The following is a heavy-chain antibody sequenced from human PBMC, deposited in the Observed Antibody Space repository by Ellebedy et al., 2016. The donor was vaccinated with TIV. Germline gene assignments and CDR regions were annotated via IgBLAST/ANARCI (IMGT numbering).Heavy chain of an antibody. D-gene: IGHD2-15*01. J-gene: IGHJ4*02. V-gene: IGHV3-23*01. CDR1: GFIFSKYA. Sequence: PGGSLRLSCAPSGFIFSKYAMSWVLQAPGKGREWVSAISGSGGNTYYADSVKGRFTISRDNSKNALYLPMNSLRGEDTAVYYCAKDRGMGGGSCFEYWGQGTLVTVSS. CDR3: AKDRGMGGGSCFEY. CDR2: ISGSGGNT.